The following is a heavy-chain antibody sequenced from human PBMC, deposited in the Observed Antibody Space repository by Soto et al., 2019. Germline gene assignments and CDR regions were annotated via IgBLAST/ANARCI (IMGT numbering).Heavy chain of an antibody. CDR1: GFTFNTYA. J-gene: IGHJ6*02. CDR2: ISSDGRNK. V-gene: IGHV3-30*18. CDR3: GKSSRPARYYSSGMNV. Sequence: PGGSLRLSCTGSGFTFNTYALHWVRQAPGKGLEGVAVISSDGRNKNYADTVKGRFTISRDNSKNTLYLQMNSLRAEKTAVYYCGKSSRPARYYSSGMNVWAKGPRSPSP.